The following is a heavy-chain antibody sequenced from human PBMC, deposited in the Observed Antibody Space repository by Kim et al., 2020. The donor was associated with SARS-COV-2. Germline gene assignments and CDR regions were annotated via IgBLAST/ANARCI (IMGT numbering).Heavy chain of an antibody. CDR3: AKGGTTVTTSLDS. Sequence: DADSLKGRFTISRDSSKTTLYLQMNSLRAEDTAVYYCAKGGTTVTTSLDSWGQGTLVTSPQ. D-gene: IGHD4-17*01. V-gene: IGHV3-23*01. J-gene: IGHJ4*02.